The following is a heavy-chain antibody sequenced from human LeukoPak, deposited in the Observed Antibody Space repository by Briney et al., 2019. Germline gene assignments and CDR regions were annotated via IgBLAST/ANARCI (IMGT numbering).Heavy chain of an antibody. Sequence: GGSLRLSCAASGFTFSSYAMHWVRQAPGKGLEWVAVISYDGSNKYYADSVKGRFTISRDNSKNTLYLQMNSLRAEDTAVYYCIVTFRLWLWQLDDWGQGTLVTVSS. CDR2: ISYDGSNK. CDR3: IVTFRLWLWQLDD. V-gene: IGHV3-30*04. CDR1: GFTFSSYA. D-gene: IGHD6-6*01. J-gene: IGHJ4*02.